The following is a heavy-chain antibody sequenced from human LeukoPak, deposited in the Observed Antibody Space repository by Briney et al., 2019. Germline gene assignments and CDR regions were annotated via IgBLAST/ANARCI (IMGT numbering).Heavy chain of an antibody. Sequence: SETLSLTCTVSGGSISGDAYFWSWIRQHPGKGLEWIGYIYYTGSAYYNRSLKSRVRISVDTSKNQFSLKLTSVTAADTAVYFCARRVYRDYRFDPWGQGTLVTVSS. D-gene: IGHD5-12*01. CDR1: GGSISGDAYF. CDR2: IYYTGSA. V-gene: IGHV4-31*03. J-gene: IGHJ5*02. CDR3: ARRVYRDYRFDP.